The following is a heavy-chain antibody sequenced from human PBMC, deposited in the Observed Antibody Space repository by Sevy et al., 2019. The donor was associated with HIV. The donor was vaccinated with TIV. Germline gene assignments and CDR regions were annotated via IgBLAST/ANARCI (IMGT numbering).Heavy chain of an antibody. CDR1: GGSITSLY. CDR3: AGENAWGRGYS. V-gene: IGHV4-59*11. D-gene: IGHD1-26*01. J-gene: IGHJ4*02. CDR2: IYYNGHI. Sequence: SETLSLTCTVSGGSITSLYWNWIRQPPGKGLEWIAHIYYNGHINYNPSLKSRGTLSLDTSKNQFPLRLSSVTAADTAMYYCAGENAWGRGYSWGQGTLVTVSS.